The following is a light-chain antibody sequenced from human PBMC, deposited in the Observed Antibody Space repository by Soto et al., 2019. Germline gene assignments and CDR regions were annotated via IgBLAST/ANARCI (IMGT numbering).Light chain of an antibody. CDR3: QQSYSTPQT. J-gene: IGKJ1*01. Sequence: DIQMTQSPSSLSASEGDRVTITCRAIQSIRNYLNWYRQTPGDAPKLLIYAASTLQPGVPSRFSGSGSGTDFTLTISSLQPEDFATYYCQQSYSTPQTFGQGTKVDIK. CDR2: AAS. CDR1: QSIRNY. V-gene: IGKV1-39*01.